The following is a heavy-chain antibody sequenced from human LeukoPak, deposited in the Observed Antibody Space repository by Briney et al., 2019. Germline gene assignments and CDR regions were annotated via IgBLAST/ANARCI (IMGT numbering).Heavy chain of an antibody. CDR1: GYTFTSYG. D-gene: IGHD6-19*01. CDR2: FDPEDGET. V-gene: IGHV1-24*01. J-gene: IGHJ4*02. Sequence: EASVKVSCKASGYTFTSYGISWVRQAPGKGLEWMGGFDPEDGETIYAQKFQGRVTMTEDTSTDTAYMELSSLRSEDTAVYYCATDLGSSGWYNYFDYWGQGTLVTVSS. CDR3: ATDLGSSGWYNYFDY.